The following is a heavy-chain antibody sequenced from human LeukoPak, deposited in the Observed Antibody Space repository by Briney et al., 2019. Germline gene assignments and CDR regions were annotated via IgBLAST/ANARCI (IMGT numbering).Heavy chain of an antibody. Sequence: SDTLSLTCTVSGGSVSSGGYSWSWIRQPPGKGLEWIGYIYESGSTYYNPSLKSRVSILLDRSKSQFSLSLTSVTAADTAIYYCARVSPMVSFWFDPWGQGTLVTVSS. V-gene: IGHV4-30-2*01. CDR2: IYESGST. D-gene: IGHD3-10*01. CDR3: ARVSPMVSFWFDP. CDR1: GGSVSSGGYS. J-gene: IGHJ5*02.